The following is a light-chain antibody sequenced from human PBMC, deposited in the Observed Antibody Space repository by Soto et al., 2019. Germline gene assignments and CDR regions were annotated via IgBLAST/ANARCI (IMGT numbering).Light chain of an antibody. CDR1: QSVSSSY. J-gene: IGKJ3*01. CDR3: QQYGGSPPFT. CDR2: GAS. Sequence: EIVLTQSPGTLPLSPGERATLSCRASQSVSSSYLAWYQQKPGQAPRLLISGASSRATGIPDRFSGSGSGTDFTLTISRLEPEDFAVYYCQQYGGSPPFTFGPGTKVDIK. V-gene: IGKV3-20*01.